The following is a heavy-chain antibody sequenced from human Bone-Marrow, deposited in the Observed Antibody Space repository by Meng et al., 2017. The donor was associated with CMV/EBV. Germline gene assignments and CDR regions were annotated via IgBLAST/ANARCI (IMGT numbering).Heavy chain of an antibody. Sequence: GESLKISCAASGFTFSSYAMSWVRQAPGKGLEWVSAISGSGGSTYYADSVKGRFTISRDNSKNTLYLQMNSLRAEDTAVYYCAKDKLLGDLGMFDYWGQGTLVTVS. J-gene: IGHJ4*02. CDR3: AKDKLLGDLGMFDY. CDR1: GFTFSSYA. CDR2: ISGSGGST. D-gene: IGHD4-17*01. V-gene: IGHV3-23*01.